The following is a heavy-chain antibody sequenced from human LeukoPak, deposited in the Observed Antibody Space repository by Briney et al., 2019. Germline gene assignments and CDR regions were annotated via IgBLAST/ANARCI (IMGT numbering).Heavy chain of an antibody. D-gene: IGHD3-22*01. Sequence: PGGSLRLSCAASGFTFSSYAMSWVRQAPGKGLEWVSVICSGGSTYYADSVKGRFTISRDNSKNTLYLQMNSLRAEDTAVYYCARDPPPYYYDSSGYYGYWGQGTLVTVSS. CDR2: ICSGGST. CDR3: ARDPPPYYYDSSGYYGY. J-gene: IGHJ4*02. V-gene: IGHV3-53*01. CDR1: GFTFSSYA.